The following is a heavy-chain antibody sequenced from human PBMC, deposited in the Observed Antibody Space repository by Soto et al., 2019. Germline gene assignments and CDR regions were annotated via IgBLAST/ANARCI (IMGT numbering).Heavy chain of an antibody. V-gene: IGHV3-66*01. Sequence: EEQLVESGGGLFQLGGSLRLSCPASGFSVSEKHMSWVRQAPGEGLAWDSTFYSTYGLSSTGYADPVEGRFTISRDNSKNTLFLQMNTRGAEETAVYYCARADRGAFEVWGQGAMVIVSS. CDR3: ARADRGAFEV. D-gene: IGHD3-10*01. J-gene: IGHJ3*01. CDR1: GFSVSEKH. CDR2: FYSTYGLSST.